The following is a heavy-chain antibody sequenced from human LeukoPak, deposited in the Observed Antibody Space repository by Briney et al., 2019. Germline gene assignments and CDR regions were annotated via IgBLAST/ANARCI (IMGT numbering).Heavy chain of an antibody. CDR1: GFTFSDHY. J-gene: IGHJ4*02. Sequence: GGSLRLSCAASGFTFSDHYMDWVRQAPGKGLEWVGRIRNKANSYTTEYAASVKGRFTISRDDSKNSLDLQMNSLKTEDTAVYYCARAVYISAWLGDYWGQGTLVTVSS. D-gene: IGHD6-19*01. CDR2: IRNKANSYTT. V-gene: IGHV3-72*01. CDR3: ARAVYISAWLGDY.